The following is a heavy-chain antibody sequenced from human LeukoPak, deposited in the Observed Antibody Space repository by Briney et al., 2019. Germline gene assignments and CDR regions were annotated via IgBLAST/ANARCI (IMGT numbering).Heavy chain of an antibody. Sequence: SETLSLTCTVSGGSVSSTTYYWSWIRQPPGKGLEWIASINYSGSTYYNPSLKSRVTISVDTSENQFCLKLSSVTAADTAVYYCARYVVYGSGKYYFDYWGEGTRVSVPS. D-gene: IGHD3-10*01. J-gene: IGHJ4*02. CDR1: GGSVSSTTYY. CDR2: INYSGST. V-gene: IGHV4-39*01. CDR3: ARYVVYGSGKYYFDY.